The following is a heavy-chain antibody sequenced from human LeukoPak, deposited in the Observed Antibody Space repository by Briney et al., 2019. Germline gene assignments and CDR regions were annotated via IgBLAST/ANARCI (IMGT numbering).Heavy chain of an antibody. Sequence: GGSLRLSCAASGFTFSNYAMSWVRQAPGKGLEWVSGITGSGGSTYYADSVKGRFTISRDNSKNTLYLQLNSLRAGDTAGYYCAKVEGSAYPDRSIDYWGQGTLVTVSS. CDR3: AKVEGSAYPDRSIDY. CDR1: GFTFSNYA. D-gene: IGHD3-22*01. CDR2: ITGSGGST. V-gene: IGHV3-23*01. J-gene: IGHJ4*02.